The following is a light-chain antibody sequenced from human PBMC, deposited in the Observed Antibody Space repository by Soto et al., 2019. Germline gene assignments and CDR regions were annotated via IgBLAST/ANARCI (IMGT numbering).Light chain of an antibody. CDR3: CSSAPESTYV. J-gene: IGLJ1*01. Sequence: QSALAQPASVSGSPGQSITISCTGTSDDVGAYNSVSWYQQLTHKAPQVILYKGTQRHSGVSSRFSGSTSGNAASLTISGLQADDEADYFCCSSAPESTYVFGTGTKVTVL. CDR2: KGT. CDR1: SDDVGAYNS. V-gene: IGLV2-23*01.